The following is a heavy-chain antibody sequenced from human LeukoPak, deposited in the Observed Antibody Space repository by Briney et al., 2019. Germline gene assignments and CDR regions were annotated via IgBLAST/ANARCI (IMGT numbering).Heavy chain of an antibody. V-gene: IGHV1-18*01. D-gene: IGHD3-22*01. Sequence: ASVKVSCKASGYTFTSFAISWVRQAPGQGLEWMGWISAYNGNTNYTEKFQGRVTMTTDTSTSTSYMELRSLRSDDTAVYYCARGLDSSGYYYEVGPYWGQGTLVTVSS. CDR1: GYTFTSFA. CDR2: ISAYNGNT. J-gene: IGHJ4*02. CDR3: ARGLDSSGYYYEVGPY.